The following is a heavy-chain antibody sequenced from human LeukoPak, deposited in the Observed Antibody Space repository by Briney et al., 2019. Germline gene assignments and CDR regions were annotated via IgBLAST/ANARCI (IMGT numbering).Heavy chain of an antibody. CDR3: ARHTLEYSSSSAFDY. D-gene: IGHD6-6*01. V-gene: IGHV4-39*01. CDR1: GGSISSSSYY. J-gene: IGHJ4*02. Sequence: SETLSLTCGVSGGSISSSSYYRGWIRQPPGKGLEWIGSIYYSGSTYYNPSLKSRVTISVDTSKNQFSLKLSSVTAADTAVYYCARHTLEYSSSSAFDYWGQGTLVTVSS. CDR2: IYYSGST.